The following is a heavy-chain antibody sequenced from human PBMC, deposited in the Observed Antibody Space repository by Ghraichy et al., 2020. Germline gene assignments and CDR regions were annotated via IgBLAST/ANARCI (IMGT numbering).Heavy chain of an antibody. CDR2: TYHSGRT. D-gene: IGHD3-16*01. CDR3: ARDRSGGGTARY. V-gene: IGHV4-61*01. J-gene: IGHJ4*02. Sequence: GSLRLSCTVSGGSVTGGNYYWSWIRQPPGEGLEWIRYTYHSGRTDYNPSLKSRVTISVDTSKNQLSLKLSSVTAADTAVYYCARDRSGGGTARYWGQGTLVTVSS. CDR1: GGSVTGGNYY.